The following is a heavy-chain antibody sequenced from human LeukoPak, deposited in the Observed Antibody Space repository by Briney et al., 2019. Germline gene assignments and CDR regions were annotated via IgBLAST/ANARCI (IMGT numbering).Heavy chain of an antibody. V-gene: IGHV4-34*01. Sequence: SGTLSLTCAVYGGSFSGYYWSWIRQPPGKGLEWIGEINHSGSTNYNPSLKSRVTISVDTSKNQFSLKLSSVTAADTAVYYCASPGATDAFDIWGQGTMVTVSS. CDR1: GGSFSGYY. CDR2: INHSGST. CDR3: ASPGATDAFDI. J-gene: IGHJ3*02.